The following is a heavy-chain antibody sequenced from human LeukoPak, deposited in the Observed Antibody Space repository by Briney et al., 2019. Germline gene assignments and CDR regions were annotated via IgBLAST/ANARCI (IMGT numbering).Heavy chain of an antibody. Sequence: ASVKVSCKSSGYXFTTYGINWVRQAPGQGLEWMGWISTYDGSTRYAQNVQGRVTMARDTSTGTVYMELRNLRSDDTAIYYCARDGVRRAPGWFDTWGQGTLVTVSS. V-gene: IGHV1-18*01. CDR3: ARDGVRRAPGWFDT. D-gene: IGHD3-10*01. CDR1: GYXFTTYG. CDR2: ISTYDGST. J-gene: IGHJ5*02.